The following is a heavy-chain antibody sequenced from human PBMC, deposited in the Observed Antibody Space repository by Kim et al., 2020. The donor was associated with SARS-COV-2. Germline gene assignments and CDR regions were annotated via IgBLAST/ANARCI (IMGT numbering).Heavy chain of an antibody. Sequence: SETLSLTCSVSGASISSHYWTWIRPPPGKGLEWIGLLSNTGNTNYNPSLKSRVTISIDTSKKEVSLKLSSVTAADTAVYFCARIFRAWYAVDVWGQGTTV. J-gene: IGHJ6*02. V-gene: IGHV4-59*11. CDR2: LSNTGNT. CDR1: GASISSHY. CDR3: ARIFRAWYAVDV. D-gene: IGHD3-9*01.